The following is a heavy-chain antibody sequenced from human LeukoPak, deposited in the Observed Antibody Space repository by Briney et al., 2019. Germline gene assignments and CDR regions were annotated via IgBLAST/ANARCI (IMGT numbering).Heavy chain of an antibody. J-gene: IGHJ4*02. CDR2: IYYSGST. V-gene: IGHV4-31*03. CDR3: ARDLGGGSFDF. Sequence: SETLSLTCTVSAGSISNGVYYRSWIRQHPGKGLEWIGYIYYSGSTYYSPSLKSRLTMSADTSKNQFSLKLSSVTAADTAVYYCARDLGGGSFDFWGPGTLVTVSS. D-gene: IGHD2-15*01. CDR1: AGSISNGVYY.